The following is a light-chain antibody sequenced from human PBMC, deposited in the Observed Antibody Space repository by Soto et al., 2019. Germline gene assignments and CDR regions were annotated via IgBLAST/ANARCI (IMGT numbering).Light chain of an antibody. Sequence: EIVMTQSPATLSVSPGERATLSCRASQSVSSNLAWYQQKPGQAPRLLSYGASTRATGIPARFSGSGSGTEFTLTISSLQSEDFAVYYCQQYNNWVTFGPGTKVDIK. V-gene: IGKV3-15*01. CDR2: GAS. CDR3: QQYNNWVT. J-gene: IGKJ3*01. CDR1: QSVSSN.